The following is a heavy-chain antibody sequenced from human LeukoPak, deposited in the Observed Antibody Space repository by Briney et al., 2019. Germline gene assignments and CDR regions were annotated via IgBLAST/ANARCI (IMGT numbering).Heavy chain of an antibody. CDR3: VKFRDSSRLDP. CDR1: GFTFSRFA. D-gene: IGHD6-13*01. J-gene: IGHJ5*02. Sequence: GGSLRLSCAASGFTFSRFAMHWVRQAPGKGLEWVAVISYDGSEKYSGDSEKGRFSISRDNSKNTLYLQMNSLRPEDTAVYYCVKFRDSSRLDPWGQGTLVTVSS. CDR2: ISYDGSEK. V-gene: IGHV3-30*18.